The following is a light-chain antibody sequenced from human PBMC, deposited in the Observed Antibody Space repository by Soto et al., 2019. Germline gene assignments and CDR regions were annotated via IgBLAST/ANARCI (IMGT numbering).Light chain of an antibody. CDR3: KQYNKWPLT. J-gene: IGKJ1*01. CDR1: HRFGSSN. Sequence: TPSPGTPSFAPVYICPLSCISSHRFGSSNLAWYQPTHGQAPRLLIYGASTRATGVPHTFSGSASGKEFTLTISSMQYEDFTVYYCKQYNKWPLTVGHGTPV. CDR2: GAS. V-gene: IGKV3-15*01.